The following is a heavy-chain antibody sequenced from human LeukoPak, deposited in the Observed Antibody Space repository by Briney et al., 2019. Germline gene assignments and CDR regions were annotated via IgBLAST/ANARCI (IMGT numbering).Heavy chain of an antibody. V-gene: IGHV1-69*04. Sequence: SVKVSCKASGGTFTSYAISWVRQAPGQGLEWMGRIIPILGIANYAQKFQGRVTITADKSTSTAYMELSSLRSEDTAVYYCARVQLGLGYFDYWGQGTLVTVSS. CDR3: ARVQLGLGYFDY. CDR1: GGTFTSYA. J-gene: IGHJ4*02. CDR2: IIPILGIA. D-gene: IGHD3-16*01.